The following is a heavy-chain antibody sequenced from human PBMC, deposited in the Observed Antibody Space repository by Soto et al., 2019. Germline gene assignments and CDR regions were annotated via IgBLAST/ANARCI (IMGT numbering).Heavy chain of an antibody. D-gene: IGHD3-10*01. CDR2: ISSSSSTI. V-gene: IGHV3-48*01. J-gene: IGHJ4*02. CDR3: ARANYYGSPGDFDY. CDR1: GFTFSSYS. Sequence: EVRLVESGGGLVQPGGSLRLSCAASGFTFSSYSMNWVRQAPGKGLEWVSYISSSSSTIYYADSVKGRFTISRDNAKNSLYLQINSLRAEDTAVYYCARANYYGSPGDFDYWGQGTLVTVSS.